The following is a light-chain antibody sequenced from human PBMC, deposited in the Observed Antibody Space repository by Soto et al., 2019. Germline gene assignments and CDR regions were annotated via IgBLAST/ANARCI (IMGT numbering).Light chain of an antibody. J-gene: IGKJ1*01. CDR2: KAS. Sequence: DIQMTQSPSTLSGSVGDRVTITCRASQTISSGLAWYQQKPGKAPKLLIYKASTLKSGVPSRFSGSGSGTECTLTISSLQPDDFATYYCQHYNSYSEAFGQGTKVDI. CDR1: QTISSG. CDR3: QHYNSYSEA. V-gene: IGKV1-5*03.